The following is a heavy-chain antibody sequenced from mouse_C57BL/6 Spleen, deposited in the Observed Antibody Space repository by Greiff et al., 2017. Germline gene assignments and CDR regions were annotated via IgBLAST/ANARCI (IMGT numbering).Heavy chain of an antibody. CDR3: ARADSSSYGYFDV. D-gene: IGHD1-1*01. CDR2: IYPGDGDT. V-gene: IGHV1-80*01. J-gene: IGHJ1*03. CDR1: GYAFSSYW. Sequence: VQLQQSGAERGKPGASVKISCKASGYAFSSYWMNWVNQRSGKGLEWIGQIYPGDGDTNYNGKFKGKATLTADKSSSTAYMQLSSLTSEDSAVYFCARADSSSYGYFDVWGTGTTVTVSS.